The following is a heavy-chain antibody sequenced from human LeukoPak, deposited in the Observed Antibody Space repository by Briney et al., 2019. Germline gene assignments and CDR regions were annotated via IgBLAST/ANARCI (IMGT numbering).Heavy chain of an antibody. Sequence: GGSLRLSCAASGFTFSSYWMSWVRQAPGKGLEWVANIKQDRSEKYYVDSVKGRFTISRDNAKNSLYLQMNSLRAEDTAVYYCARDASIIAAAATGYFDYWGQGTLVTVSS. J-gene: IGHJ4*02. D-gene: IGHD6-13*01. CDR1: GFTFSSYW. CDR2: IKQDRSEK. CDR3: ARDASIIAAAATGYFDY. V-gene: IGHV3-7*01.